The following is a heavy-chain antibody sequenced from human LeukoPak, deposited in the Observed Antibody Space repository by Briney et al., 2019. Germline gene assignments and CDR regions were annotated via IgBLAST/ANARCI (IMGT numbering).Heavy chain of an antibody. V-gene: IGHV4-59*01. CDR2: IYYSGST. CDR3: ARGAYSSGWPFDY. J-gene: IGHJ4*02. CDR1: DVSIRSYY. Sequence: PSETLSLTCTVSDVSIRSYYWSWIRQPPGKGLEWIGYIYYSGSTTYNPSLKSRATISVDTSKNQFSLKLSSVTAADTAVYYCARGAYSSGWPFDYWGQGTLVTVSS. D-gene: IGHD6-19*01.